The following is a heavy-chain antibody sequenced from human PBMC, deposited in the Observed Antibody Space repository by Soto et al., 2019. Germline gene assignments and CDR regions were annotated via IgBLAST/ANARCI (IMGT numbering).Heavy chain of an antibody. J-gene: IGHJ5*02. CDR1: GGTFSSYA. CDR3: ARESSERITIFGVAPGWFDP. V-gene: IGHV1-69*06. CDR2: IIPIFGTA. D-gene: IGHD3-3*01. Sequence: ASVKVSCKASGGTFSSYAISWVRQAPGQGLEWMGGIIPIFGTANYAQKFQGRVTITADKSTSTAYMELSSLRSEDTAVYYCARESSERITIFGVAPGWFDPWGQGTLVTAS.